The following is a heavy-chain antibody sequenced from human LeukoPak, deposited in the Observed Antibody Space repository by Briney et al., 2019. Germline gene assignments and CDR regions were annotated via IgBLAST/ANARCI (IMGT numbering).Heavy chain of an antibody. V-gene: IGHV3-11*03. CDR1: GFSFSDEY. J-gene: IGHJ4*02. CDR2: ISASGSYT. D-gene: IGHD6-19*01. Sequence: GGSLRLSCAASGFSFSDEYMSWIRQAPGQGLEGISYISASGSYTNYADSVKGRFTISRDNAKNSLYLQMNSLRAEDTAVYYCGRSRGAGPGAHFDVWGQGTLVTVSS. CDR3: GRSRGAGPGAHFDV.